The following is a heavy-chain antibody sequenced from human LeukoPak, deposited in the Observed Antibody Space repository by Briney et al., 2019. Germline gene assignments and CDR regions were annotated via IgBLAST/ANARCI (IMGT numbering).Heavy chain of an antibody. CDR3: GKNRYSGSLSPFDI. CDR1: GFTFTSYS. CDR2: ISGGGGNT. Sequence: GGSLRLSCAASGFTFTSYSMNWVRQAPGKGLEWVSAISGGGGNTYYADSVKGRFTISRDNSKNTLYLQMNSLRAEDTAVYYCGKNRYSGSLSPFDIWGQGTMVTVSS. V-gene: IGHV3-23*01. D-gene: IGHD1-26*01. J-gene: IGHJ3*02.